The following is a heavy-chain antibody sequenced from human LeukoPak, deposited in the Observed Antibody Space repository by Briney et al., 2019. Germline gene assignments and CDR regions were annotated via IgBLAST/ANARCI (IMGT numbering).Heavy chain of an antibody. CDR2: ISRSSSKI. V-gene: IGHV3-11*06. J-gene: IGHJ4*02. CDR3: ARDSAPAPAPTDY. D-gene: IGHD2-2*01. CDR1: GFSFSDYY. Sequence: NAGGSLRLSCAATGFSFSDYYMSWFRQAPGKGLEWVSYISRSSSKINYADSVKGRFTVSRDNAKNSLYLQMNSLRAEDTAVYYCARDSAPAPAPTDYWGQGTLVTVSS.